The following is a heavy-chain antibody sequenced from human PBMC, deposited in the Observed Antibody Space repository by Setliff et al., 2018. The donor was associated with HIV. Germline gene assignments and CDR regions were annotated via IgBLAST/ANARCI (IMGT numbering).Heavy chain of an antibody. CDR3: ARDIGIRMMVAASDAFDI. D-gene: IGHD2-15*01. CDR2: ISGGGGTT. J-gene: IGHJ3*02. CDR1: GFTFSNFA. Sequence: GGSLRLSCAASGFTFSNFAMSWVRQVPGKGLEWVSTISGGGGTTYDGDSVKGRFTISRDNAKNSLFLQMNSLRAEDTAVYYCARDIGIRMMVAASDAFDIWGQGTMVTVSS. V-gene: IGHV3-23*01.